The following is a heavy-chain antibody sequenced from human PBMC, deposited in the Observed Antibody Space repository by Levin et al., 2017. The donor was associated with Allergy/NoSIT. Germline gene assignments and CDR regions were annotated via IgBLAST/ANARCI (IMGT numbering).Heavy chain of an antibody. J-gene: IGHJ5*02. CDR1: GGSISSGGYY. CDR3: ARDYYAQDMIDP. Sequence: SQTLSLTCTVSGGSISSGGYYWSWIRQHPGKGLEWIGYIYYSGSTNYNPSLKSRITISLDASKNQFSLKLSSVTAADTAVYYCARDYYAQDMIDPWGQGTRVTVSS. V-gene: IGHV4-31*03. CDR2: IYYSGST. D-gene: IGHD3-22*01.